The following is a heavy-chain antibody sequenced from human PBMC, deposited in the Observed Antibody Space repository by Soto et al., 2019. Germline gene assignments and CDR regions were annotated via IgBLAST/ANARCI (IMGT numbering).Heavy chain of an antibody. D-gene: IGHD6-6*01. V-gene: IGHV3-11*01. Sequence: PGGALRLSCATSGFTFTDYYMTWIRQAPGKGLEWISYIDTFGSTVFYADSVKGRFTLSRDNARSSVYLQMNSLRADDTAVYYCAKPTGRRVRPDAFDVWGQGTMVPVSS. CDR1: GFTFTDYY. CDR2: IDTFGSTV. CDR3: AKPTGRRVRPDAFDV. J-gene: IGHJ3*01.